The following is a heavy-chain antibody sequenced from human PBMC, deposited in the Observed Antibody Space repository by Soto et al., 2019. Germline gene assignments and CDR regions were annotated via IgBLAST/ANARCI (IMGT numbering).Heavy chain of an antibody. CDR2: IFSNDEK. CDR3: ARIRFGSSYYFDY. CDR1: GFSLSHARMC. Sequence: KQSGPVLVKPTETLTLTCPVSGFSLSHARMCVSWIRQPPGKALEWLAHIFSNDEKSYSTSLKLRLTISKDTSKSQVVLTMTNMDPVDTATYYCARIRFGSSYYFDYWGQGTLVTVSS. D-gene: IGHD6-6*01. J-gene: IGHJ4*02. V-gene: IGHV2-26*01.